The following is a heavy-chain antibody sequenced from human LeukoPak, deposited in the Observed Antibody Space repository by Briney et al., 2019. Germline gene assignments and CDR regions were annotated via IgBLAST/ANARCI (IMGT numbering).Heavy chain of an antibody. Sequence: GGSLRLSCAASGFPFSSYAMGWVRQAPRKGQEWVSAITASSGGTYYADSVKGRFTISRDNSKNTLYLQINSLRAEDAALYYCAKIRFYYDSSFDYWYFELWGRGTLVTVSS. D-gene: IGHD3-22*01. CDR1: GFPFSSYA. J-gene: IGHJ2*01. V-gene: IGHV3-23*01. CDR2: ITASSGGT. CDR3: AKIRFYYDSSFDYWYFEL.